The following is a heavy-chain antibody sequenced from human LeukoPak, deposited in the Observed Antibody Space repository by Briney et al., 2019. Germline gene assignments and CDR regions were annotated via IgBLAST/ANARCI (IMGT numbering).Heavy chain of an antibody. V-gene: IGHV4-59*01. CDR3: ARADYYDSSGFDY. CDR2: IYYSGST. CDR1: GGSISSYY. J-gene: IGHJ4*02. Sequence: SETLSLTCTVSGGSISSYYWSWIRQPPGKGLEWIGYIYYSGSTNYNPSLKSRVTISVDTSKNQFSLKLSSVTAADTAVYYCARADYYDSSGFDYWGQGTLVTVSS. D-gene: IGHD3-22*01.